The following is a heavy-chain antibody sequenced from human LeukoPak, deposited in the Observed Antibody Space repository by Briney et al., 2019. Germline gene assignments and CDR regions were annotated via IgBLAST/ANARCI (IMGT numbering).Heavy chain of an antibody. V-gene: IGHV3-7*05. CDR3: ARKAAAGRSAFDC. J-gene: IGHJ4*02. CDR2: IKQDGSEK. D-gene: IGHD6-13*01. CDR1: GFTFSSYW. Sequence: GGSLRLSCAASGFTFSSYWMSWVRQAPGKGLEWVANIKQDGSEKYYVDSVKGRFTISRDNAKNSLYLQMNSLRAEDTAVYYCARKAAAGRSAFDCWGQGTLVTVSS.